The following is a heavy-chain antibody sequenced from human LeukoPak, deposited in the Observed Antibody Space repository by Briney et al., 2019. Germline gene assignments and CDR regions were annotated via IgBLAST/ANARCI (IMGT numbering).Heavy chain of an antibody. J-gene: IGHJ5*02. CDR1: GGSISGSYY. Sequence: PSETLSLTCTVSGGSISGSYYWGWIRQPPGKGLEWIGSIYYSGRIYYNASLKSRVTISVDTSKNHFSLKLTSVTAADTAVYYCARDSGTSGEVKFDPWGQGTLVTVSS. CDR3: ARDSGTSGEVKFDP. V-gene: IGHV4-39*07. CDR2: IYYSGRI. D-gene: IGHD3-10*01.